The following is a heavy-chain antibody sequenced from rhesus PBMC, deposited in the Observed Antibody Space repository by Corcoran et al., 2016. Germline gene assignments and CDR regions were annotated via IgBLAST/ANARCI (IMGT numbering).Heavy chain of an antibody. CDR1: GGSISGYY. CDR2: IGGSRGGT. CDR3: ARTPSGSSYRIDY. D-gene: IGHD4-29*01. V-gene: IGHV4-165*02. Sequence: QVQLQESGPGLVKPSETLSLTCAVSGGSISGYYWHWIRQPPGKGLEWIGDIGGSRGGTYSNPSLKSRVTISADTSKNQFSLKLSSVTAADTAVYYCARTPSGSSYRIDYWGQGVLVTVSS. J-gene: IGHJ4*01.